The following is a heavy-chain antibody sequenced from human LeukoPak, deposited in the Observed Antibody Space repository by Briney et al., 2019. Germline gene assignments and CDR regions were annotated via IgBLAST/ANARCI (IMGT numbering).Heavy chain of an antibody. V-gene: IGHV3-23*01. CDR3: AKDMGRITITVPKDAFDI. Sequence: GGSLRLSCAASGFTFSSYWMHWVRQAPGKGLEWVSAIRGSGGTSYYADSVKGRFTISRDNSKNTLYLQMNSLRAEDTAVYYCAKDMGRITITVPKDAFDIWGQGTMVTVSS. D-gene: IGHD1-20*01. CDR2: IRGSGGTS. J-gene: IGHJ3*02. CDR1: GFTFSSYW.